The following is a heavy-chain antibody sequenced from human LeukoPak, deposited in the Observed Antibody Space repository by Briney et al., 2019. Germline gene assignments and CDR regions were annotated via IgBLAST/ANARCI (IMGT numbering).Heavy chain of an antibody. CDR1: GYTFTSYA. D-gene: IGHD2-15*01. V-gene: IGHV7-4-1*02. CDR2: INTNTGNP. CDR3: ANVEGGGSSLRFDP. Sequence: GASVKVSCKASGYTFTSYAMNWVRQAPGQGLEWMGWINTNTGNPTYAQGFTGRFVFSLDTSVSTAYLQISSLKAEDTAVYYCANVEGGGSSLRFDPWGQGTLVTVSS. J-gene: IGHJ5*02.